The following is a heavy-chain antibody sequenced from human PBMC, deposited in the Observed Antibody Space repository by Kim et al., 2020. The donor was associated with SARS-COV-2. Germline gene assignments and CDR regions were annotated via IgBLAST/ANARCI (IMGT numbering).Heavy chain of an antibody. CDR2: IYYSGST. CDR3: ARAGSGIAAADH. CDR1: GGSISSYY. J-gene: IGHJ4*02. V-gene: IGHV4-59*01. Sequence: SETLSLTCTVSGGSISSYYWSWIRQHPGKGLEWIGYIYYSGSTNNNPSLKSRVTISVDTSKNQFSLKLSSVTAADTAVYYCARAGSGIAAADHWGQGTLVTGSS. D-gene: IGHD6-13*01.